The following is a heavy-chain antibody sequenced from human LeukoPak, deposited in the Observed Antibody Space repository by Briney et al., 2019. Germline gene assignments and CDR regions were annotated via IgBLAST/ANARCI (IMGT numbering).Heavy chain of an antibody. CDR1: GFTFSSYS. Sequence: PGGSLRLSCAASGFTFSSYSRNWVRQAPGKGLEWVSSISSSSSYIYYADSVKGRFTISRDNAKNSLYLQMNSLRAEDTAVYYCARSGCSSTSCTDYWGQGTLVTVSS. V-gene: IGHV3-21*01. J-gene: IGHJ4*02. CDR2: ISSSSSYI. D-gene: IGHD2-2*01. CDR3: ARSGCSSTSCTDY.